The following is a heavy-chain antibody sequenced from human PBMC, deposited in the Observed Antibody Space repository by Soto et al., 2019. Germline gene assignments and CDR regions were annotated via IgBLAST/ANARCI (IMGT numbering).Heavy chain of an antibody. CDR3: VRVVMSGSYYLDY. D-gene: IGHD1-26*01. V-gene: IGHV3-72*01. Sequence: EVQLVESGGGLVQPGGSLRLSCAASGFTFSDHYMDWVRQAPGKGLEWVGRVRNKANGYTTEYAASVKGRFTISRDDSKSSLYLQMNSLKTEDTAAYFCVRVVMSGSYYLDYWGQGSLVTVSS. J-gene: IGHJ4*02. CDR1: GFTFSDHY. CDR2: VRNKANGYTT.